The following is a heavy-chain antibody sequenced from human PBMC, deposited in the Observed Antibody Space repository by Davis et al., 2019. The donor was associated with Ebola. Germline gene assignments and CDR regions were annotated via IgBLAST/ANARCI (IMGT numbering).Heavy chain of an antibody. Sequence: GESLEISCAASGFTFSSYAMSRVRQAPGKGLEWVSAISGSGGSTYYADSVKGRFTISRDNAKNSLYLQMNSLRAEDTAVYYCARAVAGFDYWGQGTLVTVSS. CDR1: GFTFSSYA. V-gene: IGHV3-23*01. CDR3: ARAVAGFDY. D-gene: IGHD6-19*01. CDR2: ISGSGGST. J-gene: IGHJ4*02.